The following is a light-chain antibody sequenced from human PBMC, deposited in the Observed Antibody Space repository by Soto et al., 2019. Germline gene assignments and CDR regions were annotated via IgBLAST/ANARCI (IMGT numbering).Light chain of an antibody. J-gene: IGKJ2*01. V-gene: IGKV3-15*01. CDR2: SAT. CDR1: QSISTE. CDR3: QQGPNWPLT. Sequence: EIVMTQSPATLSVSPGERATLSCSASQSISTELAWYQQKPGQPPRLLIYSATTRATGVPARFTGSGSGSAFTLTISGLQYEDFAVYYCQQGPNWPLTFSQGTRLAI.